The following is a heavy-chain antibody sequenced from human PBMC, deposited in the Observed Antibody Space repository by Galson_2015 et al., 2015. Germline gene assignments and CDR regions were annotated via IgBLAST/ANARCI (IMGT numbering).Heavy chain of an antibody. J-gene: IGHJ4*02. CDR3: ARGHGAYDRVFDY. V-gene: IGHV3-30-3*01. Sequence: LRLSCSASGFTFRRSVMHWVRPAPGKGLAWAAIMSYDGSDEFYADSVKGRFTISRDNSRNTLYLQMNSLRAEDTAVYYCARGHGAYDRVFDYWGQGTLVAVSS. CDR1: GFTFRRSV. D-gene: IGHD4-17*01. CDR2: MSYDGSDE.